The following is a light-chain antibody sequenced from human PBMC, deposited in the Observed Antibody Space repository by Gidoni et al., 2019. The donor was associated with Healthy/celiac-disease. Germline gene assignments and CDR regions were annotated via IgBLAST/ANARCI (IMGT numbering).Light chain of an antibody. CDR2: DVT. CDR1: SSDVGGYNY. Sequence: QSALTQPASVSGSPVQSITISCTGTSSDVGGYNYVSWYQQHPGKAPKLMIYDVTDRPSGVSNRFSGSKSGNTASLTISGLQAEDEADYYCRSYRKSSTVFGGGTKLTVL. V-gene: IGLV2-14*03. CDR3: RSYRKSSTV. J-gene: IGLJ2*01.